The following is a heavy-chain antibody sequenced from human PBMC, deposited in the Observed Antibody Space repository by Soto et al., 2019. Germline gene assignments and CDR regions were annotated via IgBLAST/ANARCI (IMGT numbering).Heavy chain of an antibody. Sequence: ASVKVSCKASGYTFISYGISWVRQAPGQGLEWMGWISAYNGNTNYAQKLQGRVTMTTDTSTSTAYMELRSLRSDDTAVYYCARSSSSWYGDAFDIWGQGTMVTVSS. CDR3: ARSSSSWYGDAFDI. D-gene: IGHD6-13*01. CDR1: GYTFISYG. J-gene: IGHJ3*02. V-gene: IGHV1-18*01. CDR2: ISAYNGNT.